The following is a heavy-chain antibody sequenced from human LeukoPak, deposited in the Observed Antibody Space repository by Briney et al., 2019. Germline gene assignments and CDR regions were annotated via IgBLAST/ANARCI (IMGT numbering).Heavy chain of an antibody. V-gene: IGHV4-39*01. J-gene: IGHJ5*02. CDR2: IYYSGST. CDR3: ARLFSNYYGSGSYYSGFDP. Sequence: SETLSLTCTVSGGSISSSSYYWGWIRQPPGKGLEWIGSIYYSGSTYYNPSLKSRVTISVDTSKNQFSLKLSSVTAADTAVYYCARLFSNYYGSGSYYSGFDPWGQGTLVTVSS. D-gene: IGHD3-10*01. CDR1: GGSISSSSYY.